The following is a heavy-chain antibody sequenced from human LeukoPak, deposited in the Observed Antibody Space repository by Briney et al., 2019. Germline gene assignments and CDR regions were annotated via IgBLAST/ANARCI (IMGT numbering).Heavy chain of an antibody. CDR1: GFTFSDYY. CDR3: ARPKYSSSWQIFDY. CDR2: ISSSGNTI. V-gene: IGHV3-11*01. J-gene: IGHJ4*02. D-gene: IGHD6-13*01. Sequence: PGGSLRPSCAAPGFTFSDYYMSWIRQAPGKGLEWVSYISSSGNTIYYADSVKGRFTISRDNAKNSLYLQMNSLRAEDTAVYYCARPKYSSSWQIFDYWGQGTLVTASS.